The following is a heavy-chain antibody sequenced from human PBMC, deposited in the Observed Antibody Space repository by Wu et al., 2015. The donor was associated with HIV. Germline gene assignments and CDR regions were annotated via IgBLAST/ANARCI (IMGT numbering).Heavy chain of an antibody. J-gene: IGHJ4*02. CDR1: EYSFSVYY. CDR3: ASYGPGYNWMXS. V-gene: IGHV1-2*02. CDR2: ILPNTDAT. Sequence: QVHLVQSGAEVKEPGASVKVSCKTEYSFSVYYMHWVRQAPGQGLEWMGWILPNTDATKYAPRFQGRVTMTRDTSISTVYMELRGLRSDDTALYFCASYGPGYNWMXSWGQGTLVTVSS. D-gene: IGHD1-20*01.